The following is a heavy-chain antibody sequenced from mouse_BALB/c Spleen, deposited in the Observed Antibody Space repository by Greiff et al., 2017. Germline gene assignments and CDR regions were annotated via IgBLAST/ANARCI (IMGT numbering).Heavy chain of an antibody. J-gene: IGHJ2*01. Sequence: EVQLQESGPGLVKPSQSLSLTCTVTGYSITSDYAWNWIRQFPGNKLEWMGYISYSGSTSYNPSLKSRISITRDTSKNQFFLQLNSVTTEDTATYYCARDHFDYWGQGTTLTVSS. CDR3: ARDHFDY. V-gene: IGHV3-2*02. CDR2: ISYSGST. CDR1: GYSITSDYA.